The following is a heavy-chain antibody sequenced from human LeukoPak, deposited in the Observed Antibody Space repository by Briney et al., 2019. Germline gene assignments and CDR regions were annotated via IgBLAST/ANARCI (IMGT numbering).Heavy chain of an antibody. CDR1: EYSFTNYW. CDR3: ARHLHSSGWFEAFDI. J-gene: IGHJ3*02. CDR2: IYPGDSET. V-gene: IGHV5-51*01. D-gene: IGHD6-19*01. Sequence: GESLKISCQASEYSFTNYWIGWVRQKPGQGLEWMGIIYPGDSETRYSPTFQGQVTISADKSISTAYLQWSSLKASDTAMYYCARHLHSSGWFEAFDIWGQGTMVTVSS.